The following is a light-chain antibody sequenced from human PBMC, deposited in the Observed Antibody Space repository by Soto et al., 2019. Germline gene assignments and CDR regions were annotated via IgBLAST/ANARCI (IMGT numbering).Light chain of an antibody. CDR2: MAS. CDR3: QQLNTYPPWT. CDR1: QSISSW. Sequence: DIQMTQSPSTLSASVGDRVTITCRASQSISSWLAWYQQKPGKAPKLLIYMASTLKSGVPSRFSGSGSGTDFTLTISSLQPEDSATYYCQQLNTYPPWTFGQGTKVDIK. V-gene: IGKV1-5*03. J-gene: IGKJ1*01.